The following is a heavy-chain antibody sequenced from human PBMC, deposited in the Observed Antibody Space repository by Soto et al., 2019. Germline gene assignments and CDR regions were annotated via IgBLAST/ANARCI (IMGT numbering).Heavy chain of an antibody. D-gene: IGHD2-2*01. CDR1: GGSIRSGGYS. Sequence: SETLSLTCAVSGGSIRSGGYSWSWIRQPPGEGLGWIGYMYPSGRTSYNPSLQSRVTISVDSSKNQCSLNLSSVIAAQTAVYYCARGGDTVVVPADGDGSVFDPWRQRTLVTVSS. CDR2: MYPSGRT. J-gene: IGHJ5*02. V-gene: IGHV4-30-2*01. CDR3: ARGGDTVVVPADGDGSVFDP.